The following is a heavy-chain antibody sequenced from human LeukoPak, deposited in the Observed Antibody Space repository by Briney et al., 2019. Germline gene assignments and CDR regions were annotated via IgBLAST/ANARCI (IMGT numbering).Heavy chain of an antibody. J-gene: IGHJ4*02. V-gene: IGHV3-7*04. CDR3: ARAYLIDY. Sequence: PGGSLRLSCAASGFTFSSYYMSWVRQAPGKGLEWVANIKQDGSEKYYVDSAKGRFTISRGNAKNSLYLQMNSLRAEDTAVYYCARAYLIDYWGQGTLVTVSS. CDR2: IKQDGSEK. CDR1: GFTFSSYY.